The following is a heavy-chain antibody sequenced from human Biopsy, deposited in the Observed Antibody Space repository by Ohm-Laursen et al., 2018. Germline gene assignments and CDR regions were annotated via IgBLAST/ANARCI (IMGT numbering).Heavy chain of an antibody. CDR1: GFTFSSYG. CDR3: AKDQGYYYDRSVYYYFDY. D-gene: IGHD3-22*01. CDR2: ITSSGDTT. J-gene: IGHJ4*02. Sequence: SLRLSCTAAGFTFSSYGMSWVRQAPGKGPEWVSAITSSGDTTYYSDSVKGRFTISRDSSKNTLHLQMNSLRAEDTAVYYCAKDQGYYYDRSVYYYFDYWGQGTLVTVSS. V-gene: IGHV3-23*01.